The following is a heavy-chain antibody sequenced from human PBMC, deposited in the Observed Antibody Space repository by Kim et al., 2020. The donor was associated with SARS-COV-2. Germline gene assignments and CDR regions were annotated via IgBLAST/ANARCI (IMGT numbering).Heavy chain of an antibody. J-gene: IGHJ4*02. CDR3: ARVMKGLRPSRYYFDY. CDR1: GGSFSGYY. Sequence: SETLSLTCAVYGGSFSGYYWSWIRQPPGKGLEWIGEINHSGSTNYNPSLKSRVTISVDTSKNQFSLKLSSVTAADTAVYYCARVMKGLRPSRYYFDYWGQGTLVTVSS. D-gene: IGHD5-12*01. V-gene: IGHV4-34*01. CDR2: INHSGST.